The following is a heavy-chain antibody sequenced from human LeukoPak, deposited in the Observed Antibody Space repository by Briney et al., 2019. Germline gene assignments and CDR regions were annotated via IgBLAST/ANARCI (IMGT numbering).Heavy chain of an antibody. J-gene: IGHJ4*02. D-gene: IGHD4/OR15-4a*01. V-gene: IGHV3-23*01. CDR2: TSDRGDYT. CDR3: AKKAQYDGHYPLDY. CDR1: GFTFSSYS. Sequence: GGSLRLSCAASGFTFSSYSMSWVRQAPGKGLEWVSGTSDRGDYTYYADSVKGRLTISRDTSKNTLYLQMNSLRAEDTALYFCAKKAQYDGHYPLDYWGQGTLVTVSA.